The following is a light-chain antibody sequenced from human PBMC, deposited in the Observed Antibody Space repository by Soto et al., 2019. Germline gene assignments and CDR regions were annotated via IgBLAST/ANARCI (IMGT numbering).Light chain of an antibody. CDR1: QSISRY. CDR2: AAS. V-gene: IGKV1-39*01. J-gene: IGKJ4*01. CDR3: QQSYSTLSY. Sequence: DIQMTQSPSSLSASVGDRVTITCRASQSISRYLNWYQQKPGKAPKLLIYAASSLQSGVPSRFNGSGSGTDFSLTITSLQPEDFATYDCQQSYSTLSYFGGETKGDIK.